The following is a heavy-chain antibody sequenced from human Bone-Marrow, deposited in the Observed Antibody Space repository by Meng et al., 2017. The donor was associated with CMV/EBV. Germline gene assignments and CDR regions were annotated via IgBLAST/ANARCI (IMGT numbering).Heavy chain of an antibody. V-gene: IGHV3-23*01. Sequence: CAASGFTFSTYGMTWVRQAPGKGLEWVSAIRGSGVGTYYADSVKGRFTISRDNSKNTLYLQMNDLRVDDTALYYCAKATSGGFYFDYWGLGTLVTVSS. CDR1: GFTFSTYG. D-gene: IGHD3-16*01. J-gene: IGHJ4*02. CDR2: IRGSGVGT. CDR3: AKATSGGFYFDY.